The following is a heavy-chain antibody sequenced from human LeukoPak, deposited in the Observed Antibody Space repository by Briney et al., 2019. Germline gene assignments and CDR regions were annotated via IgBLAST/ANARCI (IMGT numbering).Heavy chain of an antibody. J-gene: IGHJ3*02. D-gene: IGHD3-22*01. CDR2: ISSSGSTI. V-gene: IGHV3-48*03. Sequence: GGSLRLSCAASGFTFSSYEMNWVRQAPGKGLEWVSYISSSGSTIYYADSVKGRFTISRDNAKNSLYLQMNSLRVEDTAVYYCAKSWNYYDSSGDDALDIWGQGTMVTVSS. CDR3: AKSWNYYDSSGDDALDI. CDR1: GFTFSSYE.